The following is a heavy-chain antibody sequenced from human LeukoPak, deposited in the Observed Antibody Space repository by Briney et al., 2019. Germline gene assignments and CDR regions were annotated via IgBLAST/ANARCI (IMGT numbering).Heavy chain of an antibody. D-gene: IGHD1-26*01. V-gene: IGHV3-23*01. CDR3: AKGVRSGSYVWFSY. J-gene: IGHJ4*02. CDR2: INGGGDTT. Sequence: GGSLRLSCAASGFTFVSYAMTWVRQAPGKGLEWVSAINGGGDTTYYADSVKGRFTISRDNSKNTLYLQMNSLRAEDTAVYYCAKGVRSGSYVWFSYWGQGTLVTVSS. CDR1: GFTFVSYA.